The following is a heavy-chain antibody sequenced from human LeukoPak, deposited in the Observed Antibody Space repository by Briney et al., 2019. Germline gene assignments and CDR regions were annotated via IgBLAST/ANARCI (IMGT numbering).Heavy chain of an antibody. J-gene: IGHJ3*02. D-gene: IGHD3-9*01. CDR3: AKGDDDKGFDI. V-gene: IGHV3-23*01. Sequence: PGGSLSLSCVASGFTFAAYTMSWVRQAPGKGLEWVSSLTASGDVTSYSDSVKGRFTISRDNSKNTLFLQMNSLRAEDSAFYYCAKGDDDKGFDIWGQGTMVTVSS. CDR2: LTASGDVT. CDR1: GFTFAAYT.